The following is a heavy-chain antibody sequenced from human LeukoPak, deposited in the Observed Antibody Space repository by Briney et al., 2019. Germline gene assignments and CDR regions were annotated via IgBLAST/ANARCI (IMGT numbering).Heavy chain of an antibody. CDR1: GYTLTELS. CDR3: ATSPNSGSYYFDY. V-gene: IGHV1-24*01. Sequence: ASVKVSCKVSGYTLTELSMHWVRQAPGKGLEWMGAFDPEDGETIYAQKFQGRVTMTEDTSTDTAYMELSSLRSEDTAVYYCATSPNSGSYYFDYWGQGTLVTVSS. CDR2: FDPEDGET. J-gene: IGHJ4*02. D-gene: IGHD1-26*01.